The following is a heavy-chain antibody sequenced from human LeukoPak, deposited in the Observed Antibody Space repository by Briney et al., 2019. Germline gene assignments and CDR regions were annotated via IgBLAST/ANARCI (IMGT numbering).Heavy chain of an antibody. Sequence: GGSLRLSCAASGFTFSGYEMSWVRQAPGKGLEWVANIKEEGSGKYYVDSVKGRFTISRDNAKNSLYLQMNSLRGEDTAVYYCARIYYDSSGYRLFDYWGQGTLVTVSS. D-gene: IGHD3-22*01. V-gene: IGHV3-7*02. J-gene: IGHJ4*02. CDR3: ARIYYDSSGYRLFDY. CDR1: GFTFSGYE. CDR2: IKEEGSGK.